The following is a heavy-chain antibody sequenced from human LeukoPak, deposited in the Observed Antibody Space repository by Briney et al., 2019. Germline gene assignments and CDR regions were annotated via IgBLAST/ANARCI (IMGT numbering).Heavy chain of an antibody. CDR3: ARSFPPTSGDLAGLAWDY. D-gene: IGHD1-26*01. Sequence: GGRLRLSCAASGFTFSSYSMNWVRQAPGKGLEWGSSISSTSRYIYYADSVEGRFTISRDNAKNSLFLQMNSLRAEDTAVYYCARSFPPTSGDLAGLAWDYWGQGALVTVSS. CDR1: GFTFSSYS. CDR2: ISSTSRYI. J-gene: IGHJ4*02. V-gene: IGHV3-21*01.